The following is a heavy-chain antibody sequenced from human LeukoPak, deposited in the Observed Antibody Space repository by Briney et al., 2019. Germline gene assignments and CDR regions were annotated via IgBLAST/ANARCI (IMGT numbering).Heavy chain of an antibody. CDR3: ARGELLWFGDVGENWFDP. CDR1: GYTFTNYA. D-gene: IGHD3-10*01. Sequence: ASVKVSCKASGYTFTNYAMHWVRLAPGQRLQWMGWISAYNGNTNYAQKLQGRVTMTTDTSTSTAYMELRSLRSDDTAVYYCARGELLWFGDVGENWFDPWGQGTLVTVSS. CDR2: ISAYNGNT. V-gene: IGHV1-18*01. J-gene: IGHJ5*02.